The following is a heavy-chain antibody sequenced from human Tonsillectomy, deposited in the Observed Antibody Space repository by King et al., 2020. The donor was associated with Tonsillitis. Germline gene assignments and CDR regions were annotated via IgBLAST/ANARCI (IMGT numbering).Heavy chain of an antibody. CDR3: ARKGIDYYDSSGYYRVDAFDI. CDR2: ISISGSTI. V-gene: IGHV3-48*03. J-gene: IGHJ3*02. Sequence: QLVQSGGGLVQPGGSLRLSCAASGFTFSSYEMNWVRQAPGKGLEWVSYISISGSTIYYADSVKGRFTISRDNAKKSLYLQMNSLRAEDTGVYYCARKGIDYYDSSGYYRVDAFDIWVQGTMVTVSS. CDR1: GFTFSSYE. D-gene: IGHD3-22*01.